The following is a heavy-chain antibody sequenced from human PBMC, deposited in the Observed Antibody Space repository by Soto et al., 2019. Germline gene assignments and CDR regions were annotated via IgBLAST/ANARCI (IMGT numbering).Heavy chain of an antibody. CDR2: IYPGDSDT. V-gene: IGHV5-51*01. CDR3: ARRSSSWYAGAYYYYMDV. D-gene: IGHD6-13*01. Sequence: GESLKISCKGSGYNFTSYWIGWVRQMPGKGLEWMGIIYPGDSDTRYSPSFQGQVTISADKSISTAYLQWSSLKASDTAMYYCARRSSSWYAGAYYYYMDVWGKGTTVTVSS. J-gene: IGHJ6*03. CDR1: GYNFTSYW.